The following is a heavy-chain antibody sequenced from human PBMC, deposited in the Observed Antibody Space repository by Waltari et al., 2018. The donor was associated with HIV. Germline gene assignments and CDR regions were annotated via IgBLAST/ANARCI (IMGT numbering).Heavy chain of an antibody. Sequence: QVQLQESGPGLLQPSETLSLTCNVSGGSISSGRYYWSWIRQAPGKGLEWVGYVHYSGATSYNPSLRSRVTISLDMSKTRFSLRLTSVTAADTALYFCARDRGASDIWGQGIMVTVSS. CDR2: VHYSGAT. V-gene: IGHV4-61*01. CDR1: GGSISSGRYY. CDR3: ARDRGASDI. D-gene: IGHD6-25*01. J-gene: IGHJ3*02.